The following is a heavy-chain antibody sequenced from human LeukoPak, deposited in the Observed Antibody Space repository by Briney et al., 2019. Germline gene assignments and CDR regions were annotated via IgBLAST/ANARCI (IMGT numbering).Heavy chain of an antibody. J-gene: IGHJ5*02. V-gene: IGHV1-2*02. CDR1: GYTFTGYY. CDR2: IIPNSGGT. CDR3: ARVLPKYSSSRKWFDP. D-gene: IGHD6-13*01. Sequence: ASVKVSCKASGYTFTGYYMHWVRQAPGQGLEWMGWIIPNSGGTNYAQKFQGRVTMTRGTSISTAYMELSRLRSDDTAVYYCARVLPKYSSSRKWFDPWGQGTLVTVSS.